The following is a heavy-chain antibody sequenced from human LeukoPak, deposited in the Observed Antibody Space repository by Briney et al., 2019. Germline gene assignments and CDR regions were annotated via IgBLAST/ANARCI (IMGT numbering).Heavy chain of an antibody. Sequence: PGGSLRLSCAASGFTFSSFSMYWVRQAPGKGLEWVSYITSSSIIYYADSAKGRFALSRDNAKNSLYLQMNSLRDEDTAVYYCARGLFLWFGELSQPFDHWGQGTLVTVSS. D-gene: IGHD3-10*01. J-gene: IGHJ4*02. CDR2: ITSSSII. V-gene: IGHV3-48*02. CDR3: ARGLFLWFGELSQPFDH. CDR1: GFTFSSFS.